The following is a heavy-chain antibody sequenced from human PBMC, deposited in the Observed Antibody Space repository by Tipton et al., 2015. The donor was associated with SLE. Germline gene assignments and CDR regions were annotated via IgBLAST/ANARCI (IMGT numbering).Heavy chain of an antibody. CDR2: IYPSGST. CDR1: GDSMNNYY. CDR3: ARRGYSGYFDY. V-gene: IGHV4-4*07. J-gene: IGHJ4*02. Sequence: TLSLTCSVSGDSMNNYYWSWIRQPAGMPLEWIGRIYPSGSTNYNPSLRSRVTMSVDTSKNQFSLNLRSVTAADTAVYYCARRGYSGYFDYWGQGTLVTVSS. D-gene: IGHD5-12*01.